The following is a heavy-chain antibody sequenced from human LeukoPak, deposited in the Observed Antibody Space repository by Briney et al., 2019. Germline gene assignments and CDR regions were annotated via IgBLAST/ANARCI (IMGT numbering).Heavy chain of an antibody. CDR1: GFTFSSYG. Sequence: GGSLRLSCAASGFTFSSYGMHWVRQAPGKGLEWVAFIRYDGSNKYYADSVKGRFTISRDNSKNTLYLQMNSLRAEDTAVYYCAKPAYSSSWTYYYYYMDVWGKGTTVTISS. J-gene: IGHJ6*03. D-gene: IGHD6-13*01. V-gene: IGHV3-30*02. CDR2: IRYDGSNK. CDR3: AKPAYSSSWTYYYYYMDV.